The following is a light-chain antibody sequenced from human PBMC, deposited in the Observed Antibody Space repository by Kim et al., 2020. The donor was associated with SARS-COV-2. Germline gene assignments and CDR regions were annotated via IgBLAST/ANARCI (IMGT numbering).Light chain of an antibody. V-gene: IGLV10-54*01. CDR3: SAWDSSLSVWV. Sequence: LTQPPSVSKGLRQTATLTCTGNSNNVGDQGTAWLQQHQGDPPKLLSYRDNNRPSGISERLSASRSGNTASLTISGLQPEDEADYYCSAWDSSLSVWVFGGGTKLTVL. CDR1: SNNVGDQG. J-gene: IGLJ3*02. CDR2: RDN.